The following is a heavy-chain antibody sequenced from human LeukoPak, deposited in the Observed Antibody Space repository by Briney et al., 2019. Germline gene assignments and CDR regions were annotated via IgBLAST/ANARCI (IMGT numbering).Heavy chain of an antibody. CDR1: GGSFSGYY. J-gene: IGHJ6*03. CDR2: INHSGST. Sequence: PSETLSLTCAVYGGSFSGYYWSWLRQPPGKGLEWIGEINHSGSTNYNPSLKSRVTISVDKSNNQFSLKLSAVTAAETAVYCGAGGPRIVVVPAANYYYYYMDVWGKGTTVTVSS. V-gene: IGHV4-34*01. CDR3: AGGPRIVVVPAANYYYYYMDV. D-gene: IGHD2-2*01.